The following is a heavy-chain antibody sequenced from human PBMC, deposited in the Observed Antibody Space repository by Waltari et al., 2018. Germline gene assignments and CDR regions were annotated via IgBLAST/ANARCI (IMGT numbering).Heavy chain of an antibody. Sequence: QIQIMQSGAEVKKPGASVKVSCQASGYTFTAYYIHWARQATGQGLEWMGWFNSNTGGADCAQSFQGRVTVTRDTSISTVYMELSGLTSDDTAVYYCAREALGGTKAFDMWGQGTMVTVSS. J-gene: IGHJ3*02. V-gene: IGHV1-2*02. D-gene: IGHD1-7*01. CDR1: GYTFTAYY. CDR3: AREALGGTKAFDM. CDR2: FNSNTGGA.